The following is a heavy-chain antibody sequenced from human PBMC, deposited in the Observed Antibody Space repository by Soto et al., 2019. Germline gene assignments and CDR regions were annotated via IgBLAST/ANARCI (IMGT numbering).Heavy chain of an antibody. CDR2: NDWNDDK. V-gene: IGHV2-70*04. CDR1: GFSPSTTEVR. Sequence: SGPTLVTPTQTLTMTCTVSGFSPSTTEVRMIWLRQPPVNAMEWPARNDWNDDKFYNTFLTTRLTISKDTSKNQVVLTMTNMDPADTGKYYRARSYCPSDNCHLGYWFDPWGQATLVTVSS. CDR3: ARSYCPSDNCHLGYWFDP. D-gene: IGHD2-8*02. J-gene: IGHJ5*02.